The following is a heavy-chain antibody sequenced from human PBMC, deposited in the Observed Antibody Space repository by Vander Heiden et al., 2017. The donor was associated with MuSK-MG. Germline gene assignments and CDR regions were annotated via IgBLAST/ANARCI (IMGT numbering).Heavy chain of an antibody. D-gene: IGHD6-13*01. J-gene: IGHJ5*02. CDR2: IWYDGSNK. CDR3: AKDVAAANNWFDP. V-gene: IGHV3-33*06. CDR1: GFTFSSYG. Sequence: QVQLGESGGGVVQPGRSLRLSCAASGFTFSSYGMHWVRQAPGKGLEWVAVIWYDGSNKYYADSVKGRFTISRDNSKNTLYLQMNSLRAEDTAVYYCAKDVAAANNWFDPWGQGTLVAVSS.